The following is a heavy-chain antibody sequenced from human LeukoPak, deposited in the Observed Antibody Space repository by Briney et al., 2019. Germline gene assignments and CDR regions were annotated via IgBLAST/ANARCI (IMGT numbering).Heavy chain of an antibody. CDR2: IWYDGSNK. CDR3: ARDNGIQLWPQPEYYYYYGMDV. D-gene: IGHD5-18*01. CDR1: GFTFSSYG. Sequence: PGGSLRLSCAASGFTFSSYGMHWVRQAPGKGLEWVAVIWYDGSNKYYADSVKGRFTISRDNSKNTLYLQMNSLRAEDTAVYYCARDNGIQLWPQPEYYYYYGMDVWGQGTTVTVSS. J-gene: IGHJ6*02. V-gene: IGHV3-33*01.